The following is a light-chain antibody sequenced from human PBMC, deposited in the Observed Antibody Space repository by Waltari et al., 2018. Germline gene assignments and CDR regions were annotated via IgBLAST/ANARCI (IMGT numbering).Light chain of an antibody. J-gene: IGKJ1*01. CDR1: QSVLYSSNNKNY. CDR2: VAS. CDR3: QQYYTTPWT. V-gene: IGKV4-1*01. Sequence: DIVMTQSPDSLAVSLGERATINCESSQSVLYSSNNKNYLAWYQHKPGQPPKLLIYVASTRDSGVPDRFSGSGYGTDFTLSISSLQAEDVAFYYCQQYYTTPWTFGQGTKVEIK.